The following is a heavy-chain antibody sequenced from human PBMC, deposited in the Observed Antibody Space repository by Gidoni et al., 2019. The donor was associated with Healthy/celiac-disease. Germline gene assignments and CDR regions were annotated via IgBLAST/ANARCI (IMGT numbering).Heavy chain of an antibody. Sequence: EVQLVESGGGLVKPGGSLRLSCAASGFTFSSSSMNWVRQAPGKGLEWVSSISSSSSYIYYADSVKGRFTISRDNAKNSLYLQMNSLRAEDTAVYYCARETVGSDFWSGSHYYMDVWGKGTTVTVSS. CDR1: GFTFSSSS. V-gene: IGHV3-21*01. J-gene: IGHJ6*03. CDR2: ISSSSSYI. D-gene: IGHD3-3*01. CDR3: ARETVGSDFWSGSHYYMDV.